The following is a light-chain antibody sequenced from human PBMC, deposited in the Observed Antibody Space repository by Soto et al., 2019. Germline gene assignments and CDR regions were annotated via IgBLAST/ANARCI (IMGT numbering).Light chain of an antibody. CDR3: QQRADWPLT. J-gene: IGKJ1*01. Sequence: EIVLTQSPATVSLSPGDRATLSCGACQSVSSYFAWYQQKPGQAPRLLIYDTSNRATGIPARFSGSGSGTDFALPLSSLEPEDFSVYYCQQRADWPLTLGQGTRVEIK. CDR1: QSVSSY. CDR2: DTS. V-gene: IGKV3-11*01.